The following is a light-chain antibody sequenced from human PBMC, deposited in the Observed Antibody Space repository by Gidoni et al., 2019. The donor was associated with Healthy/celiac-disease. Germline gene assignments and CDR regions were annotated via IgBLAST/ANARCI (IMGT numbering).Light chain of an antibody. Sequence: SYDLPQPPSVSVSPGQTARITCSGDALPKQYAYWYQQKPGQAPVLVIYKDSERPSGIPDRFSGSSSGKTVTLTISGVQAEDEADYYCKSADSSGTWVFGGGTKLTVL. CDR1: ALPKQY. J-gene: IGLJ3*02. V-gene: IGLV3-25*02. CDR2: KDS. CDR3: KSADSSGTWV.